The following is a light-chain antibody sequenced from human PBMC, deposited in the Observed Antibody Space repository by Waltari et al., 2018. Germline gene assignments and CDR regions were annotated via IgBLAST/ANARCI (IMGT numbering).Light chain of an antibody. V-gene: IGKV3-20*01. CDR1: QTDSSSY. Sequence: EIVLTQSPGTLYLSPGERATLSCRASQTDSSSYLACYQQKPGQAPRLLIFDAASRATGIPDRFSGSGSGTDFTLTISRLEPEDFAVYYCQLYDDSPPWTFGQGTKVEIK. CDR3: QLYDDSPPWT. CDR2: DAA. J-gene: IGKJ1*01.